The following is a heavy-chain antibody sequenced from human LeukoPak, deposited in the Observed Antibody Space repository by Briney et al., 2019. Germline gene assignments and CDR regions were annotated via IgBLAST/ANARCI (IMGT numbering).Heavy chain of an antibody. J-gene: IGHJ4*02. CDR1: GFTFSSYV. V-gene: IGHV3-23*01. CDR2: ISGSGDST. Sequence: GGSLRLSCAASGFTFSSYVMSWVRQAPGKGLEWVSGISGSGDSTYYADSVKGRFTISRDNSKNTLYLQMNSLRAEDTAVYYCAKDPTIFGVVLIDYWGQGTLVTVSS. CDR3: AKDPTIFGVVLIDY. D-gene: IGHD3-3*01.